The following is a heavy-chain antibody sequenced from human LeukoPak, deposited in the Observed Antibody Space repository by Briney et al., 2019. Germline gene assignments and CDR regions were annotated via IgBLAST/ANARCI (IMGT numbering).Heavy chain of an antibody. D-gene: IGHD3-10*01. CDR1: GYTFTSHG. CDR2: ISAYNGNT. Sequence: ASVKVSCKASGYTFTSHGISWVRQAPGQGLEWMGWISAYNGNTNYAQKLQGRVTMTTDTSTSTAYMELRSLRSDDTAVYYCARDRAYRITMVRGVKDYMGVWGKGTTVTVSS. J-gene: IGHJ6*03. V-gene: IGHV1-18*01. CDR3: ARDRAYRITMVRGVKDYMGV.